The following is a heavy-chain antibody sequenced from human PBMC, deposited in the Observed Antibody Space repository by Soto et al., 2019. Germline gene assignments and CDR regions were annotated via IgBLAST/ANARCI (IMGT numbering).Heavy chain of an antibody. J-gene: IGHJ4*02. CDR3: ASAAVTGTAGLDF. Sequence: ASVKVSCKASGYTFSGFYMHWVRQAPGQGLEWMGWINPNSGGTKSAEKFQGRVTMTRNTSISTAYMELSRLTSDDTAVYYCASAAVTGTAGLDFWGQGTQVTVSS. CDR1: GYTFSGFY. D-gene: IGHD6-19*01. V-gene: IGHV1-2*02. CDR2: INPNSGGT.